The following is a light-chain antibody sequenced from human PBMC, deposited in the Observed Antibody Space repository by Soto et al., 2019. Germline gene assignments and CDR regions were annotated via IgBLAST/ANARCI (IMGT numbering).Light chain of an antibody. J-gene: IGKJ2*01. CDR3: EQYNDYQYT. CDR1: QIITTW. CDR2: KAT. V-gene: IGKV1-5*03. Sequence: DIEMTQSPSTLSASVGDRVTITCRASQIITTWLAWYQQKPGKAPKLLIYKATNVQTGVPSRFSGSGSGTEFSLTISSLQPEDFAIYYCEQYNDYQYTFGQGTKLEIK.